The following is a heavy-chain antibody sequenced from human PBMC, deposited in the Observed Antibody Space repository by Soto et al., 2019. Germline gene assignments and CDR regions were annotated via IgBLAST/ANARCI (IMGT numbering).Heavy chain of an antibody. D-gene: IGHD3-10*01. CDR1: GFTVSNNY. J-gene: IGHJ4*02. V-gene: IGHV3-53*01. CDR2: IYSGGYT. Sequence: EVQLVESGGGLIQPGGSLRLSCAVSGFTVSNNYMSWVRQAPGKGLEGVSVIYSGGYTAYGDSVKGRFTISRDNSKNTFILKRKTLGAHGPALFFWATQPGGGGYWGQGTLVTVSS. CDR3: ATQPGGGGY.